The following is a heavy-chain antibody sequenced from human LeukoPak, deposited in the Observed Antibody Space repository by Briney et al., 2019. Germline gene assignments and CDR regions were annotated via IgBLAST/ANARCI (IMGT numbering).Heavy chain of an antibody. J-gene: IGHJ6*02. D-gene: IGHD3-10*01. CDR3: ARGGILLWFGESPTHGMDV. CDR1: GGSISSYY. Sequence: SETLSLTCTVSGGSISSYYWSWIRQPAGKGLEWIGRIYTSGSTNYNPSLKSRVTMSVDTSKNQFSLKLSSVTAADTAVYYCARGGILLWFGESPTHGMDVWGQGTTVTVSS. CDR2: IYTSGST. V-gene: IGHV4-4*07.